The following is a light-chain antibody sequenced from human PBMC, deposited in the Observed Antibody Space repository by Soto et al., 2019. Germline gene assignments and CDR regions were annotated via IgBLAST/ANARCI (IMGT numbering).Light chain of an antibody. J-gene: IGLJ3*02. CDR2: SYN. CDR3: ATWDDSLNGVV. Sequence: QSVLTQPPSASGTPGQRVTVSCSGSSSNIGRHGVNWYQQLPGAAPKLLIYSYNQRPSGVPDRFSGSTSGTSVSLTINGLQSEDGADYYCATWDDSLNGVVFGGGTQLTVL. CDR1: SSNIGRHG. V-gene: IGLV1-44*01.